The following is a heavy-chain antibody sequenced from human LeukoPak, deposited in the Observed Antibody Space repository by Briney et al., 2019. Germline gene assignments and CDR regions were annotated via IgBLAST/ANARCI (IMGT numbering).Heavy chain of an antibody. Sequence: GASVKVSCNASGYTFTSYGISWVRQAPGQGLEWMGWISAYNGNTNYAQKFQGRVTITADESTSTAYMELSSLRSEDTAVYYCARELIPGVGPGGWFDPWGQGTLVTVSS. CDR2: ISAYNGNT. J-gene: IGHJ5*02. D-gene: IGHD3-16*01. CDR1: GYTFTSYG. V-gene: IGHV1-18*01. CDR3: ARELIPGVGPGGWFDP.